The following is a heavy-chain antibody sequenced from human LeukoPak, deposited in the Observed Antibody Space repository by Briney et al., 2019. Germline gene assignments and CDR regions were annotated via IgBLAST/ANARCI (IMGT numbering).Heavy chain of an antibody. CDR2: FDPEDGET. Sequence: ASVKVSCKVSGYTLTELSMHWVRQAPGKGLEWMGGFDPEDGETIYAQKFQGRVTMTEDTSTDTAYMELSSLRSEDTAVYYCATVNPTTNYYDSSGYFWFDPWGQGTLVTVSS. CDR1: GYTLTELS. D-gene: IGHD3-22*01. V-gene: IGHV1-24*01. CDR3: ATVNPTTNYYDSSGYFWFDP. J-gene: IGHJ5*02.